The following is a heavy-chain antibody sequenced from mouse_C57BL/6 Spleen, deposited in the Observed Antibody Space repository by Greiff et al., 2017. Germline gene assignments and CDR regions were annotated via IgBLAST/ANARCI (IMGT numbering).Heavy chain of an antibody. CDR3: ARRFTTVVAFDY. CDR2: ISSGSSNI. J-gene: IGHJ2*01. D-gene: IGHD1-1*01. Sequence: EVKVVESGGGLVKPGGSLKLSCAASGFTFSDYGMHWVRQAPEKGLEWVAYISSGSSNIYYADTVKGRFTISSDNAKNTLFLQMTSLRSEDTAMYYCARRFTTVVAFDYWGQGTTRTVSS. V-gene: IGHV5-17*01. CDR1: GFTFSDYG.